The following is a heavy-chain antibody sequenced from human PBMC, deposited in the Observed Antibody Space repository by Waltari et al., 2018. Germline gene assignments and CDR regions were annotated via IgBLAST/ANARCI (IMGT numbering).Heavy chain of an antibody. J-gene: IGHJ6*02. D-gene: IGHD4-17*01. CDR2: ISGSGGST. V-gene: IGHV3-23*01. Sequence: EVQLLESGGGLVQPGGSLRLSCAASGFTFSSYALSWVRQAPGKGLEWVSAISGSGGSTYYADSVKGRFTISRDNSKNTLYLQMNSLRAEDTAVYYCAKAVGDDLYYYYGMDVWGQGTTVTVSS. CDR3: AKAVGDDLYYYYGMDV. CDR1: GFTFSSYA.